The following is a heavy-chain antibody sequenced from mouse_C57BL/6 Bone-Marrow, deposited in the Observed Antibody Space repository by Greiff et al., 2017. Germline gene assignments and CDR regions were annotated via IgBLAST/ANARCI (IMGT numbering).Heavy chain of an antibody. CDR2: IHPTSGST. J-gene: IGHJ4*01. CDR1: GYTFTSYW. CDR3: ARQRRVDYHALDY. D-gene: IGHD1-1*01. V-gene: IGHV1-64*01. Sequence: QVQLQQPGAELVKPGASVKLSCKASGYTFTSYWMHWVKQRPGQGLEWIGMIHPTSGSTNYNEKFKSKATLTVDKSSSTAYMQLSSLTSEASAVYDCARQRRVDYHALDYWGQGTSVTVSS.